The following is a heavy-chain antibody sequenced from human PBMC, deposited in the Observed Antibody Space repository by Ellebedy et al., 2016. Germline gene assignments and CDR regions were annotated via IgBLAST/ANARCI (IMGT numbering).Heavy chain of an antibody. V-gene: IGHV3-23*01. J-gene: IGHJ4*02. CDR3: AKGSLLTYYDFWSGYSLPYFDY. CDR2: ISGSGGST. D-gene: IGHD3-3*01. Sequence: GESLKISCAASGFTFSSYAMSWVRQAPGKGLEWVSAISGSGGSTYYADSVKGRFTISRDNSKNTLYLQMNSLRAEDTAVYYCAKGSLLTYYDFWSGYSLPYFDYWGQGTLVTVSS. CDR1: GFTFSSYA.